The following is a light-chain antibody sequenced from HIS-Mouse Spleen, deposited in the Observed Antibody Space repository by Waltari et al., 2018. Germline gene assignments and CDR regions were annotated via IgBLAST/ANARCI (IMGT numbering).Light chain of an antibody. CDR1: ALPKKY. CDR3: YSTDSSGNHRV. CDR2: EDS. V-gene: IGLV3-10*01. Sequence: SYELTQPPSVSVSPGQTARITCSGDALPKKYAYWYQQKSGQAPVLVIYEDSKRPYGIPERFSGSSSGTMATLTISGAQVEDEADYYCYSTDSSGNHRVFGGETKLTVL. J-gene: IGLJ2*01.